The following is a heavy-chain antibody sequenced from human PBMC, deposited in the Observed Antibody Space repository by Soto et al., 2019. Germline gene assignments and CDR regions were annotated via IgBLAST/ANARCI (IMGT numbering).Heavy chain of an antibody. J-gene: IGHJ6*03. Sequence: GGSLRLSCAASGFTVSSNYMSWVRQAPGKGLEWVSVIYSGGSTYYADSVKGRFTISRANSKNPLYPQMNSLRAEDTAVYYCARVSGQDPEWLADYYYYYYMDVWGKGTTVTVSS. CDR2: IYSGGST. D-gene: IGHD5-12*01. CDR3: ARVSGQDPEWLADYYYYYYMDV. V-gene: IGHV3-66*01. CDR1: GFTVSSNY.